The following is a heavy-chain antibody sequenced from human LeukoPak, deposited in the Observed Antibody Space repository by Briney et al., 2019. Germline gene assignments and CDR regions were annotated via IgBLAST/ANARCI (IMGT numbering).Heavy chain of an antibody. CDR2: ISYDGSNN. V-gene: IGHV3-30-3*01. CDR3: ARGRGSYLLRDAEYFQY. D-gene: IGHD1-26*01. Sequence: GRSLRLSCAASGFTFSTYAMPWVRQAPGKGLEWVAIISYDGSNNFYADSVKGRFTISRDNSKNTLHLQMNSLRAEDTAVYYCARGRGSYLLRDAEYFQYWGQGTLVTVSS. CDR1: GFTFSTYA. J-gene: IGHJ1*01.